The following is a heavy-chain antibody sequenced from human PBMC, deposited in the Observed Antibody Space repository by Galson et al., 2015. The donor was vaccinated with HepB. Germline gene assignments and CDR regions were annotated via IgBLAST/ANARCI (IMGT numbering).Heavy chain of an antibody. D-gene: IGHD6-13*01. CDR3: AKDIEGRGSWYNGDAFDI. CDR2: IWYDGTNK. V-gene: IGHV3-33*03. J-gene: IGHJ3*02. Sequence: SLRLSCAASGLTFSTYGLHWVRQAPGKGLEWVSVIWYDGTNKYYADSVKGRFTISRDNAKNSLYLQMNSLRAEDTALYYCAKDIEGRGSWYNGDAFDIWGQGTMVTVSS. CDR1: GLTFSTYG.